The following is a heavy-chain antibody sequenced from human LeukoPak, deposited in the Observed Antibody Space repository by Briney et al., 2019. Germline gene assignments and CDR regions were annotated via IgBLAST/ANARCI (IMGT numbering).Heavy chain of an antibody. Sequence: ASVKVSCKASGYTFTSYGISWVRQAPGQGLEWMGWISAYNGNTNYAQKLQGRVTMTTDTSTSTAYMELRSLRSDDTAVYYCARDRSSTTLVDWFDPWGQGTLATVSS. D-gene: IGHD2-2*01. CDR2: ISAYNGNT. CDR3: ARDRSSTTLVDWFDP. CDR1: GYTFTSYG. V-gene: IGHV1-18*01. J-gene: IGHJ5*02.